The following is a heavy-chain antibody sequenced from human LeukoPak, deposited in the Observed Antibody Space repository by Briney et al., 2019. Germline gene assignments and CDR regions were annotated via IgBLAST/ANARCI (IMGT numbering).Heavy chain of an antibody. V-gene: IGHV3-53*01. D-gene: IGHD3-16*01. CDR2: IYSGGST. J-gene: IGHJ4*02. CDR3: AAQGVFSHGGY. Sequence: GRSLRLSCAASGFTVSNNYMSWVRQAPGKGLEWVSVIYSGGSTYYTDSVKGRFTISRDTSKNTLYLQMNSLRAEDTAVYYCAAQGVFSHGGYWGQGTLVTVSS. CDR1: GFTVSNNY.